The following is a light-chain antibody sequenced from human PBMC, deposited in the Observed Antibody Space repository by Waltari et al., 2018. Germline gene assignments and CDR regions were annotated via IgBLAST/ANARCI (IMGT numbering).Light chain of an antibody. CDR1: QGISSW. V-gene: IGKV1D-12*01. CDR3: LQTNSLPFT. CDR2: AAS. J-gene: IGKJ4*01. Sequence: DIQMTQSPSSVSASVGDRVTITCRASQGISSWLAWYPQKPGKAPNLLISAASRLQSGVPSRFSRSGSGTDFTLTISSLQPEDFATYYCLQTNSLPFTFGGGTNVEIK.